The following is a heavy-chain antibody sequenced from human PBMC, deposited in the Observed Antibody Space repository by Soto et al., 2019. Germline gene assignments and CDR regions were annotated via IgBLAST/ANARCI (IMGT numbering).Heavy chain of an antibody. CDR1: GFTFSSFA. CDR3: ARAYDSSMNYFDY. Sequence: QVQLVESGGGAVQPGRSLRLSCAASGFTFSSFAIHWVRQAPGKGLEWVSRISYDGSNKYYADSVKGRFTISRDNSKNTLYLQMNSLRAEDTAVYYCARAYDSSMNYFDYWGQGTLVTVSS. D-gene: IGHD3-22*01. J-gene: IGHJ4*02. V-gene: IGHV3-30-3*01. CDR2: ISYDGSNK.